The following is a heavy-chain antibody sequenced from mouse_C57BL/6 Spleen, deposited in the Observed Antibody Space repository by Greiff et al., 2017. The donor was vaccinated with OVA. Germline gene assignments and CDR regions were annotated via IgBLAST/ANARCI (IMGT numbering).Heavy chain of an antibody. CDR2: IGPETGGT. CDR1: GYTFTDYE. V-gene: IGHV1-15*01. Sequence: QVQLQQSGAELVRPGASVTLSCKASGYTFTDYEMHWVKQTPVHGLEWIGAIGPETGGTAYNQKFKGKAILTADKSSSTAYMELRSLTSEDSAVYYCTRRTGTGFDYWGQGTTLTVSS. D-gene: IGHD4-1*01. CDR3: TRRTGTGFDY. J-gene: IGHJ2*01.